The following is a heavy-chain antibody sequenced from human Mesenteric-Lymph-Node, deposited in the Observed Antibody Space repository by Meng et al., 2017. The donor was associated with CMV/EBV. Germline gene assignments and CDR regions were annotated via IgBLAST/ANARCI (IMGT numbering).Heavy chain of an antibody. CDR3: ARDDGGNSVLDN. CDR1: GFTFSDYY. D-gene: IGHD4-23*01. Sequence: QVQLVESGGGLVKPGGSLRLSCAASGFTFSDYYMSWIRQAPGKGLEWVSSISSSGSTIDYADSVVGRFTISRDNAKNSVSLQMNSLRVEDTAVYYCARDDGGNSVLDNWGQGTLVTVSS. J-gene: IGHJ4*02. V-gene: IGHV3-11*01. CDR2: ISSSGSTI.